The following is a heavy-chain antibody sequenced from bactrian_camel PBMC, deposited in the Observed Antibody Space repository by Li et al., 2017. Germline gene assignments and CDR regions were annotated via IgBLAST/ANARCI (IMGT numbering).Heavy chain of an antibody. CDR2: IDADGTT. Sequence: HVQLVESGGSSVRPGGSLRLSCAGANGMYCMGWFRQAPGKEREGVAYIDADGTTTYTASVKGRFTISKDSVKNILYLQMNSLKPEDTAMYYCASTGSASWLAVYLRLRSYYYNYWGQGTQVTVS. V-gene: IGHV3S53*01. D-gene: IGHD2*01. CDR3: ASTGSASWLAVYLRLRSYYYNY. CDR1: NGMYC. J-gene: IGHJ4*01.